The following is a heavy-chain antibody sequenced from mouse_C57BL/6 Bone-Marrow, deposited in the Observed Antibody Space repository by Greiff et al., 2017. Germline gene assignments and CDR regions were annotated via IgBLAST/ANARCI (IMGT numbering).Heavy chain of an antibody. CDR2: IRSKSNNYAT. J-gene: IGHJ2*01. CDR1: GFSFTTYA. V-gene: IGHV10-1*01. CDR3: VRQGGGY. Sequence: EVKLVESGGGLVQPKGSLTLSCAASGFSFTTYAMNWVRQAPGKGLEWVARIRSKSNNYATYYADSVKDSFTISRDDSESMLYLQMNNLKTEDTAMYYCVRQGGGYWGQGTTLTVSS.